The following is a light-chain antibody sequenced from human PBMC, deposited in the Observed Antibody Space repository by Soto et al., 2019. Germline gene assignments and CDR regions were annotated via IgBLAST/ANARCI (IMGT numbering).Light chain of an antibody. V-gene: IGKV1-39*01. Sequence: DLQMTQSPSPLSASVGDRVTITCRASQSINTYLNWYQQKPGKAPNLLIYAASSLQSGVPSRFSGSGSGTDFTLSISSLQPEDFATYYCQQSYSSPLTFGGETRVEIK. CDR3: QQSYSSPLT. CDR2: AAS. J-gene: IGKJ4*01. CDR1: QSINTY.